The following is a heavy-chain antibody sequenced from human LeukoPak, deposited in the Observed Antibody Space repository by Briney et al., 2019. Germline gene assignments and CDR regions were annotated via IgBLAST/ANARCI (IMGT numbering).Heavy chain of an antibody. V-gene: IGHV1-69*05. J-gene: IGHJ3*02. CDR1: GGTFSSHA. D-gene: IGHD4-23*01. CDR3: AILRWGGNPLDAFDI. CDR2: IIPIFGTA. Sequence: GASVKVSCKASGGTFSSHAISWVRQAPGQGLEWMGRIIPIFGTANYAQKFQGRVTITTDESTSTAYMELSSLRSEDTAVYYCAILRWGGNPLDAFDIWGQGTMVTVSS.